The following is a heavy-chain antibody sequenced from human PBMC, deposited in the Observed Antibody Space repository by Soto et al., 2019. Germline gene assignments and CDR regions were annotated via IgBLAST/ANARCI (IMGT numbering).Heavy chain of an antibody. CDR1: GFTFSNYA. CDR3: AKGYCSGGSCHTFDY. D-gene: IGHD2-15*01. V-gene: IGHV3-23*01. CDR2: ISGSGGYT. Sequence: PGGSLRLSCAASGFTFSNYAMSWVRQAPGKGLEWVSGISGSGGYTYYADSVKGRLTISRDNPKNTLYLQMNSLGAEDTAIYYCAKGYCSGGSCHTFDYWGQGALVTVSS. J-gene: IGHJ4*02.